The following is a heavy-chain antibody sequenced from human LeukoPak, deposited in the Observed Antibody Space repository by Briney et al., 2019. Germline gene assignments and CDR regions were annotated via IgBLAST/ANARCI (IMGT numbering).Heavy chain of an antibody. V-gene: IGHV3-48*02. CDR3: ARRLDYFDS. Sequence: GGSLRLSRAASGFTFSTYTMNWVRQAPGKGLEWISSIISSGSTIYYADSVKGRFTISRDNATNSLYLQMNSLRDEDTAVYYCARRLDYFDSWGQGILVTVSS. J-gene: IGHJ4*02. CDR1: GFTFSTYT. D-gene: IGHD6-19*01. CDR2: IISSGSTI.